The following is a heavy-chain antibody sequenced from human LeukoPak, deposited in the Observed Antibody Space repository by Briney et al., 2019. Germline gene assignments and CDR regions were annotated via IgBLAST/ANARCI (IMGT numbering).Heavy chain of an antibody. D-gene: IGHD2-21*01. J-gene: IGHJ4*02. CDR3: AKEFNRGLPDY. Sequence: GGSLRLSCAASGFTFSTYGMHWVSQAPGKGLGWVAVISYDGSNEYYADSVKGRFTISRDNSKNTLYLQMSSLRAEDTAVYYCAKEFNRGLPDYWGQGTLVTVPS. CDR2: ISYDGSNE. V-gene: IGHV3-30*18. CDR1: GFTFSTYG.